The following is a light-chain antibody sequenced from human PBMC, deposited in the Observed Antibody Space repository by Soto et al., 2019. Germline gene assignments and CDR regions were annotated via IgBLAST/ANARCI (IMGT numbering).Light chain of an antibody. V-gene: IGLV2-8*01. Sequence: QSVLTQPPSASGSPGQSVAISCTGTSSDVGGYNYVSWYQQHPGKAPKLMIYEVNKRPSGVPDRFSASKSGNTASLTISGLQAEDEADYYCNSRGGSRPYYVFGTGTKVTVL. CDR2: EVN. CDR1: SSDVGGYNY. CDR3: NSRGGSRPYYV. J-gene: IGLJ1*01.